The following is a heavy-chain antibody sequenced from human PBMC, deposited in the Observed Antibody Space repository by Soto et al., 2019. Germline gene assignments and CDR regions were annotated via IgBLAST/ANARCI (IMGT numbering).Heavy chain of an antibody. D-gene: IGHD2-21*02. CDR1: GYTFTGYY. J-gene: IGHJ6*02. CDR2: INPNSGGT. Sequence: ASVKVSCKASGYTFTGYYMHWVRQAPGQGLEWMGWINPNSGGTNYAQKFQGWVTMTRDTSISTAYMELSRLRSDDTAVYYCARELAYCGGDCPHYYYYGMDVWGQGTTVTVSS. V-gene: IGHV1-2*04. CDR3: ARELAYCGGDCPHYYYYGMDV.